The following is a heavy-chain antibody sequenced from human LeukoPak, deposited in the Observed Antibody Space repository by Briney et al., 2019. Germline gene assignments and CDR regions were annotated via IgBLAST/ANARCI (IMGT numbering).Heavy chain of an antibody. CDR2: IYYSGST. CDR3: ARRGSGWSSYYFDY. J-gene: IGHJ4*02. V-gene: IGHV4-39*01. CDR1: SGSISGSSYF. D-gene: IGHD6-19*01. Sequence: SETLSLTCTVSSGSISGSSYFWGWIRQPPGKGLEWIGSIYYSGSTYYNPSLKSRVTISVDTSKNQFSLKLSSVTAADTAVYYCARRGSGWSSYYFDYWGQGTLVTVSS.